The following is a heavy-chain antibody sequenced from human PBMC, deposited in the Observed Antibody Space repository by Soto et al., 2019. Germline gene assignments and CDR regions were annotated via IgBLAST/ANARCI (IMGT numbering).Heavy chain of an antibody. Sequence: ASVKVSCKASGYTFTSYAMHWVRQAPGQRLEWMGWINAGNGNTKYSQKFQGRVTITRDTSAGTAYVELSSLRSEDTAVYYCARDGLVVVVAGYNWFDPWGQGTLVTVSS. CDR2: INAGNGNT. D-gene: IGHD2-15*01. J-gene: IGHJ5*02. CDR3: ARDGLVVVVAGYNWFDP. V-gene: IGHV1-3*01. CDR1: GYTFTSYA.